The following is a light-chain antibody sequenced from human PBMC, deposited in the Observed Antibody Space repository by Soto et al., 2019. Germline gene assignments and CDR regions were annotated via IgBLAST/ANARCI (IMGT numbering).Light chain of an antibody. CDR2: KTS. V-gene: IGKV1-5*03. CDR3: QYYNNYCWT. CDR1: QSISSW. Sequence: DIQLTQSPSTLSASVGDRVTITCRASQSISSWLAWYQQKPGKAPKFLIYKTSNLESGVPSRFSGSGSGTEFTLTSISLQTDNFATYYCQYYNNYCWTFGQGTKVEIK. J-gene: IGKJ1*01.